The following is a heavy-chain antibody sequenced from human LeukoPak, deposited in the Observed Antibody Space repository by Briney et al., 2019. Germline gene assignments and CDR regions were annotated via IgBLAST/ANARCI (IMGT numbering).Heavy chain of an antibody. V-gene: IGHV3-33*08. CDR2: IWYDGSNK. CDR1: GFTFSSYG. CDR3: AKRSSAYCGGDCYFDF. Sequence: PGRSLRLSCAPSGFTFSSYGMHWVRQAPGKGREWVAVIWYDGSNKYYADSVKGRFTISRDNSKNTLYLQMNSLTAEDTAVYYCAKRSSAYCGGDCYFDFWGQGTLVTVSS. D-gene: IGHD2-21*02. J-gene: IGHJ4*02.